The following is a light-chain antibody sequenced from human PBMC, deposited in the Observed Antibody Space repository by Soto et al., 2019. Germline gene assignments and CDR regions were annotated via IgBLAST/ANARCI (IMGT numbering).Light chain of an antibody. V-gene: IGKV1-17*01. J-gene: IGKJ2*01. CDR1: QDIRNE. CDR2: AVS. CDR3: LQHNSYPHT. Sequence: DTQMTQSPSSLSASVGDRVTITCRASQDIRNELAWYQQKSGKAPKRLIYAVSSLESGVPSRLSGSRSGTEFTLTITSLQPEDFATYYCLQHNSYPHTFGQGTRVEI.